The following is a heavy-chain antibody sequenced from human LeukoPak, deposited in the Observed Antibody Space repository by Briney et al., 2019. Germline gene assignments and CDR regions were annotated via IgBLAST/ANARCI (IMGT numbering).Heavy chain of an antibody. V-gene: IGHV4-34*01. J-gene: IGHJ4*02. D-gene: IGHD5-18*01. CDR3: ARGRYSFGY. CDR2: INHSGST. CDR1: GVSFSGYY. Sequence: PSETLSLTCAVYGVSFSGYYWSWIRQPPGKGLEWIGEINHSGSTNYNPSLKSRVTISVDTSKNQFSLNLSSVTAADTAVYFCARGRYSFGYWGQGTLVTVSS.